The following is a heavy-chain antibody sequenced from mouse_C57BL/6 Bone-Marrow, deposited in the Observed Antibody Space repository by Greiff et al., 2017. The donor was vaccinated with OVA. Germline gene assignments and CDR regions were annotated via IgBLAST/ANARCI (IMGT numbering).Heavy chain of an antibody. CDR2: IDPNSGGT. J-gene: IGHJ2*01. Sequence: QVQLKQPGAELVKPGASVKLSCKASGYTFTSYWMHWVKQRPGRGLEWIGRIDPNSGGTKYNEKFKSKATLTVDKPSSTAYMQLSSLTSEDSAVYYCAGYYGSSSYYFDYWGQGTTLTVSS. CDR3: AGYYGSSSYYFDY. V-gene: IGHV1-72*01. D-gene: IGHD1-1*01. CDR1: GYTFTSYW.